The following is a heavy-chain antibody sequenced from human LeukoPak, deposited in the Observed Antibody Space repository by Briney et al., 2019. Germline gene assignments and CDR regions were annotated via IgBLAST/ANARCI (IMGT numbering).Heavy chain of an antibody. J-gene: IGHJ6*03. D-gene: IGHD3-10*01. CDR2: IKHDGSEKQDGSEK. CDR1: RFTFSQYW. V-gene: IGHV3-7*01. CDR3: ARSGRGVDSFYFYMDV. Sequence: GGSLRLSCAASRFTFSQYWMSWVRQAPWKGLEWVANIKHDGSEKQDGSEKNYVDSVKGRFTISRDNAKNSLYLQMNSLRAEDTAVYYCARSGRGVDSFYFYMDVWGKGTTVTVSS.